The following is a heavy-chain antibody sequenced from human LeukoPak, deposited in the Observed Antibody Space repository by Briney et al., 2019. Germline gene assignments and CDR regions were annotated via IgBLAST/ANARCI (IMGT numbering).Heavy chain of an antibody. CDR2: ISGSGGST. CDR3: AKREATMRGQYYFDY. Sequence: GGSLRLSCAASGFTVSTSYMSWVRQAPGKGLEWVSAISGSGGSTYYADSVKGRFTISRDNSKNTLYLQMNSLRAEGTAVYYCAKREATMRGQYYFDYWGQGTLVTVSS. V-gene: IGHV3-23*01. D-gene: IGHD5-24*01. J-gene: IGHJ4*02. CDR1: GFTVSTSY.